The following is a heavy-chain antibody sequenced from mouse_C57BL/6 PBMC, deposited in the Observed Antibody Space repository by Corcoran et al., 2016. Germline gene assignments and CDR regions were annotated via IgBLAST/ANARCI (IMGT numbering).Heavy chain of an antibody. V-gene: IGHV1-84*01. CDR1: GYTFTDYY. D-gene: IGHD2-1*01. CDR2: IYPGSGNT. CDR3: ARQQIYYGNPYAMDY. Sequence: QIQLQQSGPELVNPGASVKISCKASGYTFTDYYINWVKQRPGQGLEWIGWIYPGSGNTKYNEKFKGKATLTVDTSSSTVYMQLSSLTSEDSAVYFCARQQIYYGNPYAMDYWGQGTSVTVSS. J-gene: IGHJ4*01.